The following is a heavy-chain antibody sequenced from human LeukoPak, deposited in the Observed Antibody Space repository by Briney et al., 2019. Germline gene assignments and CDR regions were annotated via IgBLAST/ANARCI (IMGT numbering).Heavy chain of an antibody. V-gene: IGHV1-2*02. Sequence: ASVKVSCKASGYTFTGYYMHWVRQAPGQGLEWMGWINPNSGGTNYAQKFQGRVTTTRDTSISTAYMELSRLRSDDTAVYYCAREFSEEPYFDYWGQGTLVTVSS. CDR2: INPNSGGT. CDR3: AREFSEEPYFDY. D-gene: IGHD1-26*01. CDR1: GYTFTGYY. J-gene: IGHJ4*02.